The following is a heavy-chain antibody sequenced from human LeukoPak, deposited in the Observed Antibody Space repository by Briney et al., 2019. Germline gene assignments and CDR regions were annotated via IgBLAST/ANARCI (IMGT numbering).Heavy chain of an antibody. J-gene: IGHJ4*02. D-gene: IGHD3-16*01. V-gene: IGHV3-48*02. CDR1: GFTFSIYS. CDR3: ARDRGSDY. CDR2: ISSSSSTR. Sequence: GGALRLSCAASGFTFSIYSMNWVRQAPGKGLEWVSYISSSSSTRYYADSVKGRFTISRDNAKNSLYLQMNSLRDDDTAVYYCARDRGSDYWGQGTLVTVSS.